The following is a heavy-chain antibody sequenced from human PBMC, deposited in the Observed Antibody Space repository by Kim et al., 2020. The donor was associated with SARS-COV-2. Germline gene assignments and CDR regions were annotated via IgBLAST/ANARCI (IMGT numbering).Heavy chain of an antibody. D-gene: IGHD3-22*01. Sequence: ASVNVSCKASVYTFTTYGMNWVRQAPGQGLEWMGWINTNTGNPTFAQGFTGRFVFSLDTSVSTAYLQISSLKAEDTAVYYCARTFYDSSAYYYVDYWGQGTLVTVSS. CDR3: ARTFYDSSAYYYVDY. CDR2: INTNTGNP. V-gene: IGHV7-4-1*02. J-gene: IGHJ4*02. CDR1: VYTFTTYG.